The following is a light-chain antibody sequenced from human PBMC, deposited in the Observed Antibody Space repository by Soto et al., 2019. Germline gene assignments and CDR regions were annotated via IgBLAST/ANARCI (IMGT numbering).Light chain of an antibody. CDR2: DAS. CDR3: LHYNSYSKT. Sequence: DIQMTQSPSTLSASFGDRVTITRRASQSINTWLAWYQQKPGKAPELLIFDASALESGVPSRFSGSGSGTEFTLTISSLQPDDSATFYCLHYNSYSKTFGQGTKVDI. J-gene: IGKJ1*01. V-gene: IGKV1-5*01. CDR1: QSINTW.